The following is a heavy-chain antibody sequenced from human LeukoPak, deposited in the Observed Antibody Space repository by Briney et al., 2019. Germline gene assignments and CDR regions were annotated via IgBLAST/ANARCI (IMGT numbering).Heavy chain of an antibody. CDR3: ARAFRSGYFIFDY. CDR1: GGSIGSYY. D-gene: IGHD3-3*01. Sequence: IPSETLSLTCTVSGGSIGSYYWSWIRQPPGKGLEWLGYIYYSGNTNYTPSLKSRVTISVDTSKNQFSLKLISVTAADTAVYYCARAFRSGYFIFDYWGQGTLVAVSS. J-gene: IGHJ4*02. CDR2: IYYSGNT. V-gene: IGHV4-59*01.